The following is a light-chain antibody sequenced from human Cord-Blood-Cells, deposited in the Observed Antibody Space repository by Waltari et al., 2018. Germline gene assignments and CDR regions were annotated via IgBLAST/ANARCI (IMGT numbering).Light chain of an antibody. V-gene: IGLV1-40*01. CDR2: GNS. J-gene: IGLJ2*01. CDR1: SSNIGAGYD. Sequence: QSVLTQPPSVSGAPGQRVTLSCTGSSSNIGAGYDVHRSPQPPGTAPKLLIYGNSNRPAGVPDRFSCSKSGTSASLAITGLQAEDEADYYCQSYDSSLSGSVFGGGTKLTVL. CDR3: QSYDSSLSGSV.